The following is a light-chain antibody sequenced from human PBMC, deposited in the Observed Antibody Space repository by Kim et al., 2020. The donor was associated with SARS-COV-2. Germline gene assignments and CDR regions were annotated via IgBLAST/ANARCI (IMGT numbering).Light chain of an antibody. CDR2: GKN. CDR1: SLRSYY. V-gene: IGLV3-19*01. Sequence: SSELTQDPAVSVALGQTVRITCQGDSLRSYYATWYQQKPGQAPVLVIYGKNNRPSGIPDRFSGSISGNTASLTITGTQAGDEADYYCNSRDSNYNVVFGG. CDR3: NSRDSNYNVV. J-gene: IGLJ2*01.